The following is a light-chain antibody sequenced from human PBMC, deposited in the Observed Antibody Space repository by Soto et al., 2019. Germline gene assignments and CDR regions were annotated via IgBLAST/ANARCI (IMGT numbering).Light chain of an antibody. CDR1: QSFSSSY. CDR2: GAS. Sequence: EIVLTQSPGTLSLSPGERATLSCRASQSFSSSYLAWYQQKPGQAPRLLIYGASSRSTGIPDRFSGSGSETDFTLSISSLEPDDFPVYYCQDYGSSSWKVGRETKVEIK. V-gene: IGKV3-20*01. J-gene: IGKJ1*01. CDR3: QDYGSSSWK.